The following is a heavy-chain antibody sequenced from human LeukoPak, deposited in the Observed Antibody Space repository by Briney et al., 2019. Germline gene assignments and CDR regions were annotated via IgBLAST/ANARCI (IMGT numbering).Heavy chain of an antibody. CDR2: IYYSGST. J-gene: IGHJ4*02. Sequence: SETLSLTCTVSGGSISSSSYYWGWIRQPPGKGLEWIGSIYYSGSTYYNPSLKSRVTISVDTSKNQFSLKLSSVTAADTAVYYRARDWFSLDFSTTGTTVGTNWGQGTLVTVSS. CDR1: GGSISSSSYY. V-gene: IGHV4-39*07. D-gene: IGHD1-1*01. CDR3: ARDWFSLDFSTTGTTVGTN.